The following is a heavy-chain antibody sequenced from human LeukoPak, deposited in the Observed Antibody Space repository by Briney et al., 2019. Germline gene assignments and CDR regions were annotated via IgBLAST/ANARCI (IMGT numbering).Heavy chain of an antibody. V-gene: IGHV1-69*04. J-gene: IGHJ4*02. Sequence: SVKVSCKASGGTFSSYAISWVRQAPGQGLEWMGRIIPILGMANYAQKFQGRVTITADKSTSTAYMELSSLRSEDTAVYYCAAYGGNSGGIDYWGQGTLVTVSS. CDR1: GGTFSSYA. CDR3: AAYGGNSGGIDY. D-gene: IGHD4-23*01. CDR2: IIPILGMA.